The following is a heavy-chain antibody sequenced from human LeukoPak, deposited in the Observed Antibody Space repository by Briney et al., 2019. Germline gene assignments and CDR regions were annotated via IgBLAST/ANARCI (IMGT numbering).Heavy chain of an antibody. CDR2: IWNDASKE. CDR3: ARGEGSYSAHFDY. CDR1: GFTLRDYG. V-gene: IGHV3-33*01. D-gene: IGHD1-26*01. J-gene: IGHJ4*02. Sequence: GGSLRLSCVAPGFTLRDYGMHWVRQAPGKDLEWVAVIWNDASKEDYADSVKGRFTISRDMSKSTVFLQMDSLRAEDTAMYYCARGEGSYSAHFDYWGQGTLVTVSS.